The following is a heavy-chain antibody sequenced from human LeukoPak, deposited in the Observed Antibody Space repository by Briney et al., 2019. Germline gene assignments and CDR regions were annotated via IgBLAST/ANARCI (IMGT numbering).Heavy chain of an antibody. J-gene: IGHJ3*02. CDR1: GGSISSNNYY. CDR3: ARLRPVAGYDAFDI. Sequence: SETLSLTCTVSGGSISSNNYYWGWIRQPPGKGLEWIGSIYYSGSTNYNPSLKSRVTMSVDTSKNQFSLKLTSVTAADTAVYYCARLRPVAGYDAFDIWGHGTMVTVSS. CDR2: IYYSGST. D-gene: IGHD6-19*01. V-gene: IGHV4-39*07.